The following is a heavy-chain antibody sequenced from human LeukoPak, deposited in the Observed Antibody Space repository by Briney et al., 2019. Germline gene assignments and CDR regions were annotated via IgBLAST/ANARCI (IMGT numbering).Heavy chain of an antibody. CDR2: IYYSGST. Sequence: PSETLSLTCTVSGGSISSSSYYWGWIRQPPGKGLEWIGSIYYSGSTYYNPSLKSRATISVDTSKNQFSLKLSSVTAADTAVYYCARFRYCSGGSCYKRLYYYYYGMDVWGQGTTVTVSS. CDR3: ARFRYCSGGSCYKRLYYYYYGMDV. CDR1: GGSISSSSYY. J-gene: IGHJ6*02. V-gene: IGHV4-39*07. D-gene: IGHD2-15*01.